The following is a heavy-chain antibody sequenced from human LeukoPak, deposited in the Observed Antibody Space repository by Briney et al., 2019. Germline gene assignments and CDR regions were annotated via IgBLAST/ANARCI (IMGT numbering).Heavy chain of an antibody. J-gene: IGHJ4*02. CDR3: ASGTTRLDYFDY. Sequence: PGGSLRLSCAASGFTFSSYSMNWVRQAPGKGLEWVSYIISSSSIIYYADSVKGRFTISRDNAKNSLYLQMNSLRVEDTAVYYCASGTTRLDYFDYWGQGALVTVSS. D-gene: IGHD1-1*01. CDR2: IISSSSII. V-gene: IGHV3-48*04. CDR1: GFTFSSYS.